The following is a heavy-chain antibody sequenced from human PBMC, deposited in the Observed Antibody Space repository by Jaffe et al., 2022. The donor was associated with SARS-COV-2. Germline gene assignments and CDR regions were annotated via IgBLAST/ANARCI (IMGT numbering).Heavy chain of an antibody. CDR1: GFTFKNYV. CDR3: SQATSGLN. Sequence: EVQLLDSGGGLVQPGGSLRLSCAASGFTFKNYVMTWVRQAPGKGLEWVSSIIISDGSTYYADSVKGRFTISRDNSMDTVYLQMNNLRAEDTAIYYCSQATSGLNWGQGTLVTVSS. J-gene: IGHJ4*02. V-gene: IGHV3-23*01. CDR2: IIISDGST.